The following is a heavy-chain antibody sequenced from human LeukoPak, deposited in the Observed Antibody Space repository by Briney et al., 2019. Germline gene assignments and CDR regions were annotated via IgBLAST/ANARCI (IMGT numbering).Heavy chain of an antibody. D-gene: IGHD3-22*01. CDR3: ARVPYYDSSGYYGLNYYYMDV. V-gene: IGHV1-69*01. J-gene: IGHJ6*03. CDR1: GGTFSSYA. CDR2: IIPIFGTA. Sequence: VASVKVSCKASGGTFSSYAISWVRQAPGQGLEWMGGIIPIFGTANYAQKFQGRVTITADESTSTAYMELSSLRSEDTAVYYCARVPYYDSSGYYGLNYYYMDVWGKGTTVTVSS.